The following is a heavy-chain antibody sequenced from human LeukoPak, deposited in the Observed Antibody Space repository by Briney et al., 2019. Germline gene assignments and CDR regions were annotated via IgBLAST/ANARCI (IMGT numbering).Heavy chain of an antibody. D-gene: IGHD3-10*01. V-gene: IGHV3-21*01. Sequence: GGSLRLSCAASGFTFSSYAMSWVRQAPGTGLEWVSSITSSGSSMYYADSVKGRFTISRDNSKNTLYLQMNSLGTEDTAVYYCAKDVQASTWVQLWYGGDYWGQGTLVTVSS. CDR1: GFTFSSYA. CDR2: ITSSGSSM. CDR3: AKDVQASTWVQLWYGGDY. J-gene: IGHJ4*02.